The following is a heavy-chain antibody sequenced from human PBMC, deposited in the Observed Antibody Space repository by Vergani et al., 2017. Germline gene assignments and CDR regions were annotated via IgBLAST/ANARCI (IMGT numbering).Heavy chain of an antibody. CDR3: AKGPNYDILTGYYESPYFDY. CDR1: GFTFSSYA. V-gene: IGHV3-23*01. Sequence: EVQLLESGGGLVQPGGSLRLSCAASGFTFSSYAMSWVRQAPGKGLEWVSAISGSGGSKYYADSVKGRFTISRDNSKNTLYLQMNSLRAEDTAVYYCAKGPNYDILTGYYESPYFDYWGQGTLVTVSS. D-gene: IGHD3-9*01. CDR2: ISGSGGSK. J-gene: IGHJ4*02.